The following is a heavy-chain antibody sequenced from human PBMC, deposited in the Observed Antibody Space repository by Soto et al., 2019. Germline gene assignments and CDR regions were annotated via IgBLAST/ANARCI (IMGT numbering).Heavy chain of an antibody. J-gene: IGHJ3*02. CDR2: IYYSGST. D-gene: IGHD2-2*01. Sequence: SETLSLTCTVSGGSISSYYWSWIRQPPGKGLEWIGYIYYSGSTNYNPSLKSRVTISVDTSKNQFSLKLSSVTAADTAVYYCASEYCSSTSCHPHAFDIWGQGTMVTVSS. V-gene: IGHV4-59*08. CDR3: ASEYCSSTSCHPHAFDI. CDR1: GGSISSYY.